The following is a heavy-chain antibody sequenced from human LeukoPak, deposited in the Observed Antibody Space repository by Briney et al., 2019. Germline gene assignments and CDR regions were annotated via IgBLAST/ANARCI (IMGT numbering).Heavy chain of an antibody. CDR1: GFTFSSYE. V-gene: IGHV3-48*03. D-gene: IGHD4-17*01. CDR2: ISSSGSTI. J-gene: IGHJ4*02. Sequence: PGGSLRLSCAASGFTFSSYEMNWVRQAPGKGLEWVSYISSSGSTIYYADSVKGRFTISRDNAKNSLYLQMNSLRAEDTAVYYYAKQDTVTTLITYYFDYWGQGTLVTVSS. CDR3: AKQDTVTTLITYYFDY.